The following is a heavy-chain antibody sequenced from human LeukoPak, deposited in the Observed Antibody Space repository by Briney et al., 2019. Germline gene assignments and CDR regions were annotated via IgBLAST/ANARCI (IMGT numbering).Heavy chain of an antibody. CDR1: GFTFSSDA. J-gene: IGHJ4*02. Sequence: GGSLRLSCAASGFTFSSDAMSWVRQAPGKGLEWVSAISGSGGSTYYADSVKGRFTISRDNSKNTLYLQMNSLRAEDTAVYYCAKGRVVAATNRPFDYWGQGTLVTVSS. D-gene: IGHD2-15*01. V-gene: IGHV3-23*01. CDR3: AKGRVVAATNRPFDY. CDR2: ISGSGGST.